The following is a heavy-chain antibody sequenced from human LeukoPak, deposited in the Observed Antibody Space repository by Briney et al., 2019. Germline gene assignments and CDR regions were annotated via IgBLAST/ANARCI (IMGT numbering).Heavy chain of an antibody. V-gene: IGHV3-21*01. CDR2: ISSSSSYI. J-gene: IGHJ4*02. CDR3: ARDAPSYSSSSSLFDY. CDR1: GFTFSDYS. Sequence: GGSLRLSGAASGFTFSDYSMNWVRQAPGKGLEWVSSISSSSSYIYYADSVKGRFTISRDNAKNSLYLQMNSLRAEDTAVYYCARDAPSYSSSSSLFDYWGQGTLVTVSS. D-gene: IGHD6-6*01.